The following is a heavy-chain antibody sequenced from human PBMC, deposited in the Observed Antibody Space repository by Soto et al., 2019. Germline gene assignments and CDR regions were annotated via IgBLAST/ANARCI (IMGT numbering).Heavy chain of an antibody. Sequence: PGGSLRLSCAASGFTFNTYEMNWVRQAPGKGLEWVANINDRGSNAVYADSAKGRFTISRDNSRNTLTLQMNSLRAEDTAVYYCAKVFSPEGGNYFDYWGQGTLVTVSS. CDR2: INDRGSNA. CDR1: GFTFNTYE. V-gene: IGHV3-23*01. J-gene: IGHJ4*02. CDR3: AKVFSPEGGNYFDY.